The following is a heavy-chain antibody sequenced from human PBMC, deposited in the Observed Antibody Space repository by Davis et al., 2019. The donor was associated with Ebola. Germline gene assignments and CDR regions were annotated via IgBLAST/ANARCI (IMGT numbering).Heavy chain of an antibody. Sequence: GESLKISCAASGFTFTDYYMGWIRQAPGKGLEWVSYISGDSLYTNYADSVRGRLTISRDNAKNSLYLQINSLRASDSALYYCARRGRSTSDGFDVWGKGTLVTVSS. V-gene: IGHV3-11*03. CDR3: ARRGRSTSDGFDV. CDR2: ISGDSLYT. CDR1: GFTFTDYY. J-gene: IGHJ6*04. D-gene: IGHD3-10*01.